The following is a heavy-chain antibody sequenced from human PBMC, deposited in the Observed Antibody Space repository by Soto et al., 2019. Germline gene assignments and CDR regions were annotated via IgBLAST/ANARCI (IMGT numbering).Heavy chain of an antibody. V-gene: IGHV4-39*01. Sequence: QLQLQESGPGLVKPSETLSLSCSVSGGSINTNNYYWGWIRQSPGQGLEWIGSIFYNGHANYNPSLRGRVTISRDLSKNQFSLKLASMTAADTAVYYCATIMVPASRHIDFDYWGRGTLVTVSS. J-gene: IGHJ4*02. CDR1: GGSINTNNYY. D-gene: IGHD2-21*02. CDR3: ATIMVPASRHIDFDY. CDR2: IFYNGHA.